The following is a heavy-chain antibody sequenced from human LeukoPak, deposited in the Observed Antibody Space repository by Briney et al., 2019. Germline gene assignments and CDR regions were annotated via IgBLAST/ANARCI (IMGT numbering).Heavy chain of an antibody. Sequence: GGSLRLSCAASGFTFSSYAMSWVRQAPGKGLEWVSAISGSGGSTYYADSVKGRFTISRDNSKNTLYLQMNSLRAEDTAVYYCAKTYCSSTSCPDMDVWGKGTTVTVSS. CDR2: ISGSGGST. CDR3: AKTYCSSTSCPDMDV. V-gene: IGHV3-23*01. J-gene: IGHJ6*04. CDR1: GFTFSSYA. D-gene: IGHD2-2*01.